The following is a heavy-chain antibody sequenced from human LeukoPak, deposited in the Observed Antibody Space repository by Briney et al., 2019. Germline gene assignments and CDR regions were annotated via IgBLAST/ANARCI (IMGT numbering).Heavy chain of an antibody. V-gene: IGHV3-48*01. J-gene: IGHJ4*02. Sequence: HPGGSLRLSCAASGFTFSSYSMNWVRQAPGKGLEWVSYISSSSSTIYYADSVKGRFTISRDNSKTTLYLQMNSLRAEDTAVYYCAKMPVSYSSGWSNFDYWGQGTLVTVSS. D-gene: IGHD6-19*01. CDR3: AKMPVSYSSGWSNFDY. CDR1: GFTFSSYS. CDR2: ISSSSSTI.